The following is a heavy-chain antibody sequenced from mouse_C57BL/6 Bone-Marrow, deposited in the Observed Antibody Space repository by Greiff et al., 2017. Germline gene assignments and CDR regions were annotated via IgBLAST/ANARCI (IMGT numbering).Heavy chain of an antibody. J-gene: IGHJ2*01. CDR1: GYTFTSYT. V-gene: IGHV1-4*01. CDR2: INPSSGYT. D-gene: IGHD1-1*01. CDR3: ARTATVVADY. Sequence: VMLVESGAELARPGASVKMSCKASGYTFTSYTMHWVKQRPGQGLEWIGYINPSSGYTKYNQKFKDKATLTADKSSSTAYMQLSSLTSEDSAVYYCARTATVVADYWGQGTTLTVSS.